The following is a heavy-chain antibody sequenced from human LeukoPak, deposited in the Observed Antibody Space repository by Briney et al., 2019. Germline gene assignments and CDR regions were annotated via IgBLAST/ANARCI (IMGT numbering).Heavy chain of an antibody. Sequence: TSETLSLTCAVYGGSFSGYYWGWIRQPPGKGLEWIGEINHSGSTNYNPSLKSRVTISVDTSKNQFSLKLSSVTAADTAVYYCARSKTYYYYYGMDVWGQGTTVTVSS. CDR3: ARSKTYYYYYGMDV. CDR2: INHSGST. J-gene: IGHJ6*02. CDR1: GGSFSGYY. V-gene: IGHV4-34*01. D-gene: IGHD4-4*01.